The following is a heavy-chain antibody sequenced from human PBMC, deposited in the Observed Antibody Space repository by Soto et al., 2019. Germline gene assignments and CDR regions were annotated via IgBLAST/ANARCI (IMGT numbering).Heavy chain of an antibody. CDR3: AKSMVAERDYYFDY. CDR2: ISYDGSNK. J-gene: IGHJ4*02. Sequence: PGGSLRLSCAASGFTFSSYGMHWVRQAPGKGLEWVAVISYDGSNKYYADSVKGRFTISRDNSKNTLYLQMNSLRAEDTAVYYCAKSMVAERDYYFDYWGQGTLVTVSS. CDR1: GFTFSSYG. V-gene: IGHV3-30*18. D-gene: IGHD2-15*01.